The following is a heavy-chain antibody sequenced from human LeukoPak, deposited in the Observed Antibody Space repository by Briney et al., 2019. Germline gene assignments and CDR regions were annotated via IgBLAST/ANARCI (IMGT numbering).Heavy chain of an antibody. J-gene: IGHJ5*02. CDR1: GDSMTSSYY. CDR2: SSYSGST. CDR3: ARHNFDFWSDNWFDP. Sequence: SETLSLTCTVSGDSMTSSYYWSWIRPPPGKGLEGIGSSSYSGSTYYNPSLKSRITISVDTSKNQFSLMLSSVSAADTAVYYCARHNFDFWSDNWFDPWGQGTLVTVSS. V-gene: IGHV4-39*01. D-gene: IGHD3-3*01.